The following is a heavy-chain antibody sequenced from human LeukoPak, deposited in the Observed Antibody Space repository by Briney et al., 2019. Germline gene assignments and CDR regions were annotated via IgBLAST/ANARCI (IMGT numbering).Heavy chain of an antibody. V-gene: IGHV3-48*01. CDR2: ISASSNTI. Sequence: PGGSLRLSCAASGFIFSSYSMNWVRQAPGKGLEWVSYISASSNTIYYADSVKGRFTISRDNSKNTLYLQMNSLRAEDTAVYYCARDRHYYDSSGYVAEDYFDYWGQGTLVTVSS. J-gene: IGHJ4*02. D-gene: IGHD3-22*01. CDR3: ARDRHYYDSSGYVAEDYFDY. CDR1: GFIFSSYS.